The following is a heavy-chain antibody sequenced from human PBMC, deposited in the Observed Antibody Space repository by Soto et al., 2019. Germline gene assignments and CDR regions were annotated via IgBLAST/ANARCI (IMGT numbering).Heavy chain of an antibody. Sequence: QVQLVQSGAEVKRPGSSVKVSCKASGDTFNFYSINWVRQAPGLGLEWMGGVNHIVSMSNYAQKFQGRVTMTADKSTSTAYMELSSLRSEDTAIYYCASSYGSGYRAFDYWGQGALVTVSS. CDR1: GDTFNFYS. V-gene: IGHV1-69*02. CDR2: VNHIVSMS. CDR3: ASSYGSGYRAFDY. D-gene: IGHD3-10*01. J-gene: IGHJ4*02.